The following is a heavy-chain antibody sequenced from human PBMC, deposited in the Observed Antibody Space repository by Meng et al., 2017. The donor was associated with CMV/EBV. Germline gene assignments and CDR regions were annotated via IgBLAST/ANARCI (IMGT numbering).Heavy chain of an antibody. J-gene: IGHJ4*02. D-gene: IGHD3-22*01. Sequence: QVQLQSWGAGLLKPSETLSLTCSVYGGSFSGYYWSWIRQPPGKGLEWIGEINHSGSTNYNPSLKSRVTISVDTSKNQFSLKLSSVTAADTVVYYCARVWDSGWDYWGQGTLVTVSS. CDR2: INHSGST. CDR1: GGSFSGYY. V-gene: IGHV4-34*01. CDR3: ARVWDSGWDY.